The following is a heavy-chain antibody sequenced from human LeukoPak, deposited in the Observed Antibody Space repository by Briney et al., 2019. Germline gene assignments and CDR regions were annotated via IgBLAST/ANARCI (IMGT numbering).Heavy chain of an antibody. D-gene: IGHD3-9*01. CDR3: ARRSRRYDSLTSYYNSYHYGMGV. Sequence: GESLKSSCKGSGYSFTSRCISWVRHMPGKGLEWMGRIDPVDSYATYSPPFQGHVTISADRSISTAYLQWSSLKASDTAMCYCARRSRRYDSLTSYYNSYHYGMGVWGKETTVTVSS. V-gene: IGHV5-10-1*01. J-gene: IGHJ6*04. CDR1: GYSFTSRC. CDR2: IDPVDSYA.